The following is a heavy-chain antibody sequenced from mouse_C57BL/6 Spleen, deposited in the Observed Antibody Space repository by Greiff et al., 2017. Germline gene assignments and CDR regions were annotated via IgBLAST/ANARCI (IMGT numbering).Heavy chain of an antibody. CDR1: GYSITSGYY. CDR2: ISYDGSN. J-gene: IGHJ3*01. Sequence: EVQLVESGPGLVKPSQSLSLTCSVSGYSITSGYYWNWIRQFPGNKLEWMGYISYDGSNNYNPSLKNRISITRDTSKNQFFLKLNSVTTEDTATXYCARDGLGGFAYWGQGTLVTVSA. CDR3: ARDGLGGFAY. V-gene: IGHV3-6*01.